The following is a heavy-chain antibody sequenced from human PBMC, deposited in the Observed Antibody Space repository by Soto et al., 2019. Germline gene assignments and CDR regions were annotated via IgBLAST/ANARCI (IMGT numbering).Heavy chain of an antibody. V-gene: IGHV4-34*01. CDR1: GESLSAYY. CDR2: INQSGST. J-gene: IGHJ6*02. D-gene: IGHD3-10*02. Sequence: SYTLSLTCAVYGESLSAYYWTWIRQPPGKGLEWIGEINQSGSTNYNPSLKSRVTMSADTSKKHFSLKVTSVTAADTAVYYCARGTVYVPFLFPCLDVWGQGTTVTGSS. CDR3: ARGTVYVPFLFPCLDV.